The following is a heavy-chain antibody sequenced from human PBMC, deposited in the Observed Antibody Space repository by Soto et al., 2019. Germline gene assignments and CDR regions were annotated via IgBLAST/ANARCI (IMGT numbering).Heavy chain of an antibody. CDR2: IIPIFGTA. D-gene: IGHD4-4*01. V-gene: IGHV1-69*13. Sequence: ASVKVSCKASGGTFSSYAISWVRQAPGQGLEWMGGIIPIFGTANYAQKFQGRVTITADESTSTAYMELSSLRSEDTAVYYCARDSRSTGAYNWFDPWGQGTLVTVSS. J-gene: IGHJ5*02. CDR1: GGTFSSYA. CDR3: ARDSRSTGAYNWFDP.